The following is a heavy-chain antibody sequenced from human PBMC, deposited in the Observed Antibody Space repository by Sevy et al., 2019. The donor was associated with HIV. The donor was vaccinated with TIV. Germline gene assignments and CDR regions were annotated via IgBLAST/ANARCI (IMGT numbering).Heavy chain of an antibody. CDR3: ARKKYYYDSSTNGWFDP. J-gene: IGHJ5*02. CDR1: GFTFSSYW. D-gene: IGHD3-22*01. V-gene: IGHV3-7*01. Sequence: GGSLRLSCGASGFTFSSYWMSWVRQAPGKGLEWVANINQDGSEKDYVDSVKGRFTISSDNVKNSLFLQRNSLRAEDTVVYYCARKKYYYDSSTNGWFDPWGQGTLVTVSS. CDR2: INQDGSEK.